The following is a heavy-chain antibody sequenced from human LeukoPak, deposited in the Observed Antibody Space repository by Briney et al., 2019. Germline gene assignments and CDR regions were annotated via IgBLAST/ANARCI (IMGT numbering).Heavy chain of an antibody. V-gene: IGHV3-33*08. D-gene: IGHD3-16*01. J-gene: IGHJ4*02. CDR2: IWDDGSDN. CDR3: ARDRAYKSFDY. CDR1: GFTFSSYA. Sequence: GGSLRLSCAASGFTFSSYAMTWVRQAPGKGLEWVASIWDDGSDNYSADSVRGRFTISRDNSRNTLFLQMNSLRPEDTAVYYCARDRAYKSFDYWGQGALVTVSS.